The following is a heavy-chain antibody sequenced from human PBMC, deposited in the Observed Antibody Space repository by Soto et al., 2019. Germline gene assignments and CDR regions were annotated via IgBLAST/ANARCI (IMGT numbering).Heavy chain of an antibody. CDR1: GFTVSSNY. CDR3: AREKRSGYDSWDYYYYYYMDV. CDR2: IYSGGST. J-gene: IGHJ6*03. Sequence: HPGGSPRLSCAASGFTVSSNYMSWVRQDPGKGLEWVSVIYSGGSTYYADSVKGRFTISRDNSKNTLYLQMNSLRAEDTAVYYCAREKRSGYDSWDYYYYYYMDVWGKGTTVTVSS. D-gene: IGHD5-12*01. V-gene: IGHV3-66*01.